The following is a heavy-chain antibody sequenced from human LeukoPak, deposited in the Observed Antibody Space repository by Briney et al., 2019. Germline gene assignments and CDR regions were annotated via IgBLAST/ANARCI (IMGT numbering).Heavy chain of an antibody. D-gene: IGHD6-13*01. J-gene: IGHJ4*02. CDR3: ARGGPYSSSWYYFDY. Sequence: SVKVSCKASGGTFISYAISWVRQAPGQGREWRGGIIPIFGTANYAQKFQGRVTITTDESTSTAYMELSSLRSEDTAVYYCARGGPYSSSWYYFDYWGQGTLVTVSS. CDR2: IIPIFGTA. CDR1: GGTFISYA. V-gene: IGHV1-69*05.